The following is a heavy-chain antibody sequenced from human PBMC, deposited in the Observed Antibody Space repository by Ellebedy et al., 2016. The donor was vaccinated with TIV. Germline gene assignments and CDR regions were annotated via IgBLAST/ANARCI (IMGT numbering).Heavy chain of an antibody. CDR1: GYSFTNYW. J-gene: IGHJ6*02. Sequence: PGGSLRLSCKGSGYSFTNYWIGWVRQMPGKGLEWMGLIYPIDSDTRYSPSFQGQVTISDDKSISTAYLQWRSLKASETAMYYCARKMPTDYGMDVWGQGTTVTVSS. D-gene: IGHD5-24*01. CDR2: IYPIDSDT. CDR3: ARKMPTDYGMDV. V-gene: IGHV5-51*01.